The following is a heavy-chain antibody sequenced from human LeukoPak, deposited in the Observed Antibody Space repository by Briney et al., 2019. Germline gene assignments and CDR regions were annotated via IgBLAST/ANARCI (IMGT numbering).Heavy chain of an antibody. V-gene: IGHV4-61*02. D-gene: IGHD2-8*01. J-gene: IGHJ4*02. CDR1: GGSISSGSYY. Sequence: SETLSLTCTVSGGSISSGSYYWSWIRQPAGKGLEWIGRIYTSGSTNYNPSLKSRVTISVDTSKNQFSLKLSSVTAADTAVYYCARLIGDYFDYWGQGTLVTVSS. CDR3: ARLIGDYFDY. CDR2: IYTSGST.